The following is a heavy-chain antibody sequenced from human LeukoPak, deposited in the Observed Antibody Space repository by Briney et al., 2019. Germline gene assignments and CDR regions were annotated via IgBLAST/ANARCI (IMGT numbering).Heavy chain of an antibody. CDR1: GYSFINYW. D-gene: IGHD4-17*01. V-gene: IGHV5-51*01. Sequence: GESLKISCQVSGYSFINYWIGWVRQMPGKGLEWMGIIYPGDSDTRYSPSFQGQVSMSADKSIRTAYLQWRSLKASDTAMYYCARQYGDYDAFDIWGQGTMVTVSS. CDR2: IYPGDSDT. CDR3: ARQYGDYDAFDI. J-gene: IGHJ3*02.